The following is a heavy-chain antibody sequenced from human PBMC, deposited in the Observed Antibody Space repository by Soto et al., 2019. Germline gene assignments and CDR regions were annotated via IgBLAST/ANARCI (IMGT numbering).Heavy chain of an antibody. J-gene: IGHJ4*02. CDR2: INPSGGST. V-gene: IGHV1-46*01. Sequence: ASVKVSCKASGYTFTSYYMHWVRQAPGQGLEWMGIINPSGGSTSYAQKFQGRVTMTRDMSTSTDYMELSSLRSEDTAVYYCARDRDYYDSSGYQPLDYWGQGTLVTVSS. D-gene: IGHD3-22*01. CDR3: ARDRDYYDSSGYQPLDY. CDR1: GYTFTSYY.